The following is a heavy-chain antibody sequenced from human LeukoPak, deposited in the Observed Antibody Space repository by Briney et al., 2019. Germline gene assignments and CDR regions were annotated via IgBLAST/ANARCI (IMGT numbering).Heavy chain of an antibody. J-gene: IGHJ4*02. CDR1: GYTFTSYG. CDR2: ISTYNADT. D-gene: IGHD3-9*01. Sequence: ASVKVSCKASGYTFTSYGISWVRQAPGQGLEWMGWISTYNADTDYAQNLQGTVTMTTDTSTSTAYMELRSLRSDDTAVYYCARDPGQYYDILTGYYTPYYFDYWGQGTLVTVSS. CDR3: ARDPGQYYDILTGYYTPYYFDY. V-gene: IGHV1-18*01.